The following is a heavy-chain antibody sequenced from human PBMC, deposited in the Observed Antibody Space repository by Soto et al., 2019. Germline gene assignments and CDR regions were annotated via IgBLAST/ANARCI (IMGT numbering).Heavy chain of an antibody. CDR3: ARCRRIAAAGYYYYCMDV. Sequence: QVQLVQSGAEVKKPGSSVKVSCKASGGTFSSYAISWVRQAPGQGLEWMGGIIPIFGTANYAQKFQGSVTITADESTSTAYMELSRLRSEDTAVYYCARCRRIAAAGYYYYCMDVWGQGTTVTVSS. D-gene: IGHD6-13*01. J-gene: IGHJ6*02. CDR2: IIPIFGTA. V-gene: IGHV1-69*01. CDR1: GGTFSSYA.